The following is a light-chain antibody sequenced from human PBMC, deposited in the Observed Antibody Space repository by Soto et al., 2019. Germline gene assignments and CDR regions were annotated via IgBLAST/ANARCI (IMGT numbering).Light chain of an antibody. CDR3: QQYLNWPWT. V-gene: IGKV3-15*01. CDR1: QSISNY. J-gene: IGKJ1*01. Sequence: EIVMTQSPPTLSVSPGEGVTLSCKASQSISNYLAWYQHKPGQAPRLLINGVSIRATGVPARFSGSGSGEDFTLTISSVQSEEFAVYYCQQYLNWPWTFGQGTKVEIK. CDR2: GVS.